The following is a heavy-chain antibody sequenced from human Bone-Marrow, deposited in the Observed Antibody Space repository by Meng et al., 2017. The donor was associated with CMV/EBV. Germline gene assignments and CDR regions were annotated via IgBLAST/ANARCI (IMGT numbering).Heavy chain of an antibody. D-gene: IGHD2-2*02. CDR3: ARGYCSSTSCYRPYYYYYGMDV. J-gene: IGHJ6*02. CDR1: GGSFSGYY. Sequence: GSLRLSCAVYGGSFSGYYWSWIRQPPGKGLEWIGEINHSGSTNYNPSLKSRVTISVDTSKNQFSLRLSSVTAADTAVYCCARGYCSSTSCYRPYYYYYGMDVWGQGTTVTVSS. CDR2: INHSGST. V-gene: IGHV4-34*01.